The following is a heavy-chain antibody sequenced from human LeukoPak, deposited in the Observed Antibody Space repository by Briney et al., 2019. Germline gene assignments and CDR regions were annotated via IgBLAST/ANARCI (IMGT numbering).Heavy chain of an antibody. V-gene: IGHV3-21*01. D-gene: IGHD5-24*01. CDR3: ARDVTIFRSWFDP. CDR2: ISSSSSYI. J-gene: IGHJ5*02. CDR1: GFTFSNAW. Sequence: GGSLRLSCAASGFTFSNAWMSWVRQAPGKGLERVSSISSSSSYIYYADSVKGRFTISRDNAKNSLYLQMNSLRAEDTAVYYCARDVTIFRSWFDPWGQGTLVTVSS.